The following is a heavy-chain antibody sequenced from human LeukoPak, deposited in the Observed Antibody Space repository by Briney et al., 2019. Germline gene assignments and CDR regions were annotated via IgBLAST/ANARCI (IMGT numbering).Heavy chain of an antibody. V-gene: IGHV1-69*01. D-gene: IGHD3-10*01. CDR2: IIPIFGTA. Sequence: SVKVSCKASGGTFSSYAISWVRQAPGQGLEWMGGIIPIFGTANYAQKFQGRVTITADESTSTAYMELSSLRSEDTAVYYCARDQGYYYGSGSYYEGTLDYWGQGTLVTVSS. CDR1: GGTFSSYA. CDR3: ARDQGYYYGSGSYYEGTLDY. J-gene: IGHJ4*02.